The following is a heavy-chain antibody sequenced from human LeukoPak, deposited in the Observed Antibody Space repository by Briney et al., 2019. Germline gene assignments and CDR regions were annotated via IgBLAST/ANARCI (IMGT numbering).Heavy chain of an antibody. V-gene: IGHV3-74*01. CDR2: INSDGTTT. Sequence: GGSLRLSCAASGFTFRTYWMHWVRQVPGKGLEWVSRINSDGTTTDNADSVKGRFTISRDNAKNTLYLQMSSLRAEDTAVYYCAREYIISRYFDYWAREPWSPSPQ. D-gene: IGHD1-1*01. CDR1: GFTFRTYW. J-gene: IGHJ4*02. CDR3: AREYIISRYFDY.